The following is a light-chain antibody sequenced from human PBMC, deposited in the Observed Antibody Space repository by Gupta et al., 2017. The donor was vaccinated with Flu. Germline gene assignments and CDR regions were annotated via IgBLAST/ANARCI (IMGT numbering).Light chain of an antibody. V-gene: IGKV1-5*03. J-gene: IGKJ1*01. Sequence: DIQMTQFPSTLSASVGDRVTITCRASQSVGTQLAWYQQKPGKAPNLLIYEASTLESGVAPRFGGSGSGTEFTLTVSSLQVDDSATYYCQQYRSFPETFGQGTKVEI. CDR2: EAS. CDR3: QQYRSFPET. CDR1: QSVGTQ.